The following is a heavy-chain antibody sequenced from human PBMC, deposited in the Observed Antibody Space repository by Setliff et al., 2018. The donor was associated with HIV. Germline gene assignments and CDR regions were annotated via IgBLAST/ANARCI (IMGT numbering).Heavy chain of an antibody. J-gene: IGHJ4*02. V-gene: IGHV4-34*09. CDR1: GGSFSGFY. Sequence: SETLSLTCAVYGGSFSGFYWNWIRQPPGKGLEWIGEINHSGSTNYNPSLKSRVTISVDTSKNQFSLKLSSVTAADTAVYYCARSREGLDYWGQGTLVTVSS. CDR3: ARSREGLDY. CDR2: INHSGST. D-gene: IGHD1-26*01.